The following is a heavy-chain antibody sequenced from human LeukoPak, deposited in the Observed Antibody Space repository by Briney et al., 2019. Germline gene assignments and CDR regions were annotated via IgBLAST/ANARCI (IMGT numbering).Heavy chain of an antibody. J-gene: IGHJ4*02. V-gene: IGHV3-74*01. CDR3: ARVSPLRYFDWLFPFDY. D-gene: IGHD3-9*01. CDR2: INSDGSST. Sequence: GGSLRLSCAASGFTFSSYWMHWVRQAPGKGLVWVSRINSDGSSTSYADSVKGRFTISRDNAKNTLYLQMNSLRAEDTAVYYCARVSPLRYFDWLFPFDYWGQGTLVTVSS. CDR1: GFTFSSYW.